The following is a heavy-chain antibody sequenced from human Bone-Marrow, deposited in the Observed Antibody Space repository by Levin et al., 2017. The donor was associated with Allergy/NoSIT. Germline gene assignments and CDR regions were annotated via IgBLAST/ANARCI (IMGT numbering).Heavy chain of an antibody. Sequence: SQTLSLTCSVSGTSITSNTYYWGWIRQPPGKGLEWIATVYYSGSTYYNPSLESRVTISVDTSKSQFSLRLTSVTAADTAVYYCARTVNPLTGWFDPWGQGTLVTVSS. V-gene: IGHV4-39*01. CDR2: VYYSGST. D-gene: IGHD4-11*01. J-gene: IGHJ5*02. CDR1: GTSITSNTYY. CDR3: ARTVNPLTGWFDP.